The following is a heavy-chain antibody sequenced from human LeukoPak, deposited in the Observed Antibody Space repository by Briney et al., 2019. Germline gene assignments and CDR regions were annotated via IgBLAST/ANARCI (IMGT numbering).Heavy chain of an antibody. J-gene: IGHJ4*02. CDR3: ARGGRYYDSSGYRSRHDPLN. D-gene: IGHD3-22*01. Sequence: GALRLSCAASGFTFSSYEMNWVRQAPGKGLEWVSYISSSGSTIYYADSVKGRFTISRDNAKNSLYLQMNSQRAEDTAVYYCARGGRYYDSSGYRSRHDPLNWGQGTLVTVSS. CDR1: GFTFSSYE. CDR2: ISSSGSTI. V-gene: IGHV3-48*03.